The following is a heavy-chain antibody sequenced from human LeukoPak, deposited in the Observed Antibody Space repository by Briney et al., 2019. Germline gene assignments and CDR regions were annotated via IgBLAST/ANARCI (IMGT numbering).Heavy chain of an antibody. CDR1: GFTVSSDY. Sequence: GGPLRLSCAASGFTVSSDYMSWVRQAPGKGLEWVSVIYRGGDTFYSDSVKGRFTISRDNSKNTLYLQMNSLRAEDTAVYYCAGNDWNYIAYWGQGTLVTVSS. J-gene: IGHJ4*02. D-gene: IGHD3-9*01. CDR3: AGNDWNYIAY. V-gene: IGHV3-66*01. CDR2: IYRGGDT.